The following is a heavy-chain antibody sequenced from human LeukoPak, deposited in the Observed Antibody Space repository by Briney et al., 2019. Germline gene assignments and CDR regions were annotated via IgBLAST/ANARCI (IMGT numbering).Heavy chain of an antibody. J-gene: IGHJ5*02. Sequence: SETLSLTCTVPGGSISSYYWSWIRQPPGKGLEWIGYIYYSGSTNYNPSLKSRVTISVDTSKNQFSLKLSSVTAADTAVYYCARSVSTLDWFDPWGQGTLVTVSS. CDR2: IYYSGST. CDR1: GGSISSYY. V-gene: IGHV4-59*08. D-gene: IGHD2-8*01. CDR3: ARSVSTLDWFDP.